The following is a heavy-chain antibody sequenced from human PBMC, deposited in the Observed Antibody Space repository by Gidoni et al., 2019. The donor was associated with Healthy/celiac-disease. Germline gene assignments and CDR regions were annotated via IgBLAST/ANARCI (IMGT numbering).Heavy chain of an antibody. J-gene: IGHJ6*03. Sequence: QVQLVQSGAEVKKPGSSVKVSCKASEGTFSSYAISWVRQAPGQGLEWMGGIIPIFGTANYAQKFQGRVTITADESTSTAYMELSSLRSEDTAVYYCARSRYPYSSSSRWYYYYYMDVWGKGTTVTVSS. D-gene: IGHD6-6*01. CDR3: ARSRYPYSSSSRWYYYYYMDV. CDR1: EGTFSSYA. CDR2: IIPIFGTA. V-gene: IGHV1-69*01.